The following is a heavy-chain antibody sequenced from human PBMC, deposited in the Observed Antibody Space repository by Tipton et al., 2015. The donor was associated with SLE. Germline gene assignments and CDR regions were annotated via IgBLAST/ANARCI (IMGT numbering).Heavy chain of an antibody. J-gene: IGHJ3*02. V-gene: IGHV4-39*07. CDR3: ASWGAARRGGAFDI. D-gene: IGHD6-6*01. CDR2: INHSGST. CDR1: GGSISSSSYY. Sequence: TLSLTCTVSGGSISSSSYYWGWIRQPPGKGLEWIGEINHSGSTNYNPSLKSRVTISVDTSKNQFSLKLSSVTAADTAVYYCASWGAARRGGAFDIWGQGTMFTVSS.